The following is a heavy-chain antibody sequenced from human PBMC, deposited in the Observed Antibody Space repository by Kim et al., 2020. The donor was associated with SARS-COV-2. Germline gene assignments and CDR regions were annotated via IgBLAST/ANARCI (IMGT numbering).Heavy chain of an antibody. Sequence: GESLKISCKGSGYRFTTYWIGWVRQMPGKGLEWMGIIYPGDSYTSYSPSFQGQVTISADKSISTAYLQWSSLKASDTAMYYCARPLRLGTSSDAFVIWRQGTVVTVSS. J-gene: IGHJ3*02. CDR1: GYRFTTYW. D-gene: IGHD6-6*01. V-gene: IGHV5-51*01. CDR3: ARPLRLGTSSDAFVI. CDR2: IYPGDSYT.